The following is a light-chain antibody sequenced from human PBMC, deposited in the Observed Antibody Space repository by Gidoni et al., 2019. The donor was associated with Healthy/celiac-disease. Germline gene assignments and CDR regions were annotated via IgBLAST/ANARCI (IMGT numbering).Light chain of an antibody. V-gene: IGKV3-15*01. CDR3: QQYNNWPPWT. Sequence: EIVMTQSPATLSVSPVESATLSCRASQSVNSNLAWYQQKPGQAPRLLIYGASTRATVIPARFSGSGSGTEFTLTISSLQSEEFAVYYCQQYNNWPPWTFGQGTKVEIK. CDR1: QSVNSN. J-gene: IGKJ1*01. CDR2: GAS.